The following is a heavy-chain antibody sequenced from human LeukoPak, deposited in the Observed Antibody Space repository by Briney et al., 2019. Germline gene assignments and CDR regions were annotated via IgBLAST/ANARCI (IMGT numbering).Heavy chain of an antibody. CDR3: ARHGRLKPYCGGDCYSNWFDP. CDR2: INHSGST. J-gene: IGHJ5*02. D-gene: IGHD2-21*02. CDR1: GGSFSGYY. V-gene: IGHV4-34*01. Sequence: SETLSLTCAVYGGSFSGYYWSWIRQPPGKGLEWIGEINHSGSTNYNPSLKSRVTISVDTSKNQFSLKLSSVTAADTAVYYCARHGRLKPYCGGDCYSNWFDPWSQGTLVTVSS.